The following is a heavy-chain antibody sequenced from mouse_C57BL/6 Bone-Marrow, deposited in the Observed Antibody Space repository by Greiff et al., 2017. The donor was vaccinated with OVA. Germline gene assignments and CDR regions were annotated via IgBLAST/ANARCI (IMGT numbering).Heavy chain of an antibody. Sequence: VMLVESGAGLVKPGGSLKLSCAASGFTFSSYALSWVRQTPEKRLEWVAYISSGGDYIYYADTVKGRFTISRDNARNTLYLQMSSLKSEDTAMYYCTRDGYFDYWGQGTTLTVSS. CDR1: GFTFSSYA. CDR3: TRDGYFDY. J-gene: IGHJ2*01. CDR2: ISSGGDYI. D-gene: IGHD1-1*01. V-gene: IGHV5-9-1*02.